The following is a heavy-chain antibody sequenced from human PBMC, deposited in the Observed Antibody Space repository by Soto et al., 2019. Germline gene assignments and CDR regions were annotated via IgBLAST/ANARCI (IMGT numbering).Heavy chain of an antibody. CDR3: AKGALTGSYYYYGMDV. D-gene: IGHD1-20*01. CDR2: MSGSGGST. CDR1: GFTFSSYA. J-gene: IGHJ6*02. V-gene: IGHV3-23*01. Sequence: GXSLILSCAASGFTFSSYAMSCVRQAPMKGLEWVSAMSGSGGSTPYADSVKGRFTISRDNSKNTLYLQMNSLRAEDTSVYYCAKGALTGSYYYYGMDVWGQGTTVTVSS.